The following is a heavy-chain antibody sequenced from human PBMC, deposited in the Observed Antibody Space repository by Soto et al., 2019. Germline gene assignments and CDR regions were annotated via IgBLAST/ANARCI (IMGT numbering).Heavy chain of an antibody. CDR3: ARDDDHGEYVAYYYYGTDV. CDR1: GYTFTSYY. J-gene: IGHJ6*02. CDR2: INPSGGST. V-gene: IGHV1-46*01. D-gene: IGHD4-17*01. Sequence: ASVKVSCKASGYTFTSYYMHWVRQAPGQGLEWMGIINPSGGSTSYAQKFQGRVTITADKATSTAYMERSSLSSEDTAVYYCARDDDHGEYVAYYYYGTDVWGQGTTVTVSS.